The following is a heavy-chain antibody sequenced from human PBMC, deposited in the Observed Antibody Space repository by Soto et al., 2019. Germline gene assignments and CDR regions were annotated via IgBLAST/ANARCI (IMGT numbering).Heavy chain of an antibody. Sequence: QITLKESAPTLVKPTQTLTLTCTFAGFSLSSSGMGVGWIRQPPGKALEWLALIYCDDNKLYSPSLKSRLTITKDTSNNQVVLKMTNMDPVDTATYFCAHRRSQDGASVYWGQGTLVTVSS. CDR2: IYCDDNK. CDR3: AHRRSQDGASVY. J-gene: IGHJ4*02. V-gene: IGHV2-5*02. CDR1: GFSLSSSGMG.